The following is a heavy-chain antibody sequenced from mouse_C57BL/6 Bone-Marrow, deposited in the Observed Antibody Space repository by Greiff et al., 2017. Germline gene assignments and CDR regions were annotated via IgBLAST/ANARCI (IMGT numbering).Heavy chain of an antibody. CDR2: IDPSDSYT. J-gene: IGHJ2*01. D-gene: IGHD3-2*02. Sequence: QVQLQQPGAELVMPGASVKLSCKASGYTFTSYWMHWVKQRPGQGLEWIGEIDPSDSYTNYNQKFKGKSTLTVDKSSSTAYMQLSSLTSEDSAVYYCARRDELDSSGPGYFDYWGQGTTLTVSS. CDR1: GYTFTSYW. CDR3: ARRDELDSSGPGYFDY. V-gene: IGHV1-69*01.